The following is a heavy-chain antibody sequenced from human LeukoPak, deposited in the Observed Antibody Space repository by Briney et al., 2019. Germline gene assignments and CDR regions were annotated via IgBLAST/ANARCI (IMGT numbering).Heavy chain of an antibody. CDR2: ISSSSSYI. Sequence: GGSLRLSCAASGFTFSSYSMNWVRQAPGKGLEWVSSISSSSSYIYYADSVKGRFTISRDNAKNSLYLQMNSLRAEDTAVYYCAKRENYYDSSGYHYVGAFDIWGQGTMVTVSS. D-gene: IGHD3-22*01. J-gene: IGHJ3*02. CDR3: AKRENYYDSSGYHYVGAFDI. CDR1: GFTFSSYS. V-gene: IGHV3-21*04.